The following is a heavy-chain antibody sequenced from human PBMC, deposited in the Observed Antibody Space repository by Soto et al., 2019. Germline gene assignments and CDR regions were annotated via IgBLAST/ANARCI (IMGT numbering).Heavy chain of an antibody. CDR2: IYYSGST. Sequence: SETLSLTCGVSGGSVSISSYSWGWIRQPPGKGLEWIGSIYYSGSTYYNPSLKSRVTVSVDTSKNQFSLKLSSVTAADTAVYYCARHPSDFWFAPWGQGTLVTVSS. CDR1: GGSVSISSYS. D-gene: IGHD2-21*02. J-gene: IGHJ5*02. V-gene: IGHV4-39*01. CDR3: ARHPSDFWFAP.